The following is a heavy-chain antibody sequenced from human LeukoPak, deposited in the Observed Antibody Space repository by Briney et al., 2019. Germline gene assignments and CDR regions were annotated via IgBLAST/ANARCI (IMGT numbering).Heavy chain of an antibody. V-gene: IGHV3-20*04. J-gene: IGHJ6*02. CDR2: INWNGGST. D-gene: IGHD6-6*01. Sequence: GGSLRLSCAASGFTFDDYGMSWVRQAPGKGLEWVSGINWNGGSTGYADSVKGRFTISRDNAKNSLYLQMNSLRAEDTAVYYCARDPRPSYYYGMDVWGQGTTVTVSS. CDR3: ARDPRPSYYYGMDV. CDR1: GFTFDDYG.